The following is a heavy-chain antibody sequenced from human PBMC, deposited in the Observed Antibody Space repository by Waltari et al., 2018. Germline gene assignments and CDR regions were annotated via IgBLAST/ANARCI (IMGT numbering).Heavy chain of an antibody. J-gene: IGHJ4*02. V-gene: IGHV1-2*06. CDR2: INPNSGDT. Sequence: QVQLVQSGAEVKKSGASVKVSCKASGYTFTDFFIHWVRQAPGQGLEWMGRINPNSGDTSYAQRCQGRVTMTGDTSITTAYMELTGLRSDDTAIYYCARSGGGTTTFGVAEWGQGSLVTVSS. CDR1: GYTFTDFF. D-gene: IGHD3-3*01. CDR3: ARSGGGTTTFGVAE.